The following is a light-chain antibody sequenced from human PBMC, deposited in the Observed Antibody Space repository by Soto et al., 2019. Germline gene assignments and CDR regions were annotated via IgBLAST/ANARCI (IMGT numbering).Light chain of an antibody. Sequence: DIQMTQSPSTLSASVGDRVTITCRASQYISNWLAWYQQKPGKAPKLLIYKASNVESGVPSRFSGSASGTEVTLTINSLQPEDSASYYCQQYDDYSTFGQGENVEIK. J-gene: IGKJ1*01. CDR2: KAS. CDR1: QYISNW. CDR3: QQYDDYST. V-gene: IGKV1-5*03.